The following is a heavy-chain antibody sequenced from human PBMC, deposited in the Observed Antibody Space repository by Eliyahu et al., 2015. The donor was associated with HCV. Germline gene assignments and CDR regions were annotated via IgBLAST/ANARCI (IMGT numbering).Heavy chain of an antibody. CDR2: IRNKAYGGTE. CDR1: GFTFDEXA. D-gene: IGHD3-10*01. J-gene: IGHJ4*02. Sequence: EEQLVESGGGLVEPGRSLRLSCTGSGFTFDEXAVSWLRQAPGKGLEWLGFIRNKAYGGTEQYAASVRGRLTISRDDSKSIAYLQMNNVQSADTAVYYCARGGGSGRYYGDYWGQGTLVTVSS. CDR3: ARGGGSGRYYGDY. V-gene: IGHV3-49*03.